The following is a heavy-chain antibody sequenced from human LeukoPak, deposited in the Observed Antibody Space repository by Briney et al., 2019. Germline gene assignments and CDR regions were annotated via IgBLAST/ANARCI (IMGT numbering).Heavy chain of an antibody. Sequence: QPGGSLRLSCAASGFTFDDYAMHWVRQAPGKGLEWVSGISWNSGTIYYADSVKGRFTISRDDAKNSLYLQMHSLRAEDTALYYCAKRSAAGTVGYFDYWGQGTLVTVSS. J-gene: IGHJ4*02. CDR1: GFTFDDYA. V-gene: IGHV3-9*01. D-gene: IGHD6-13*01. CDR2: ISWNSGTI. CDR3: AKRSAAGTVGYFDY.